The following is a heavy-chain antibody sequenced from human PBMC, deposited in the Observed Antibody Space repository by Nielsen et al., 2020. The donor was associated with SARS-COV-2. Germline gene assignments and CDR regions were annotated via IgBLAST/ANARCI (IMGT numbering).Heavy chain of an antibody. Sequence: GGSLRLSCAASGFTFRNHGMHWVRQAPGRGLEWVAIIAYDGSKQSSADSMKGRFTVSRDNSKNMLYLQIDSLRAEDTAVYYCARGEGYCSGGSCYSAYWGQGTLVTVSS. CDR2: IAYDGSKQ. CDR3: ARGEGYCSGGSCYSAY. D-gene: IGHD2-15*01. J-gene: IGHJ4*02. V-gene: IGHV3-30*02. CDR1: GFTFRNHG.